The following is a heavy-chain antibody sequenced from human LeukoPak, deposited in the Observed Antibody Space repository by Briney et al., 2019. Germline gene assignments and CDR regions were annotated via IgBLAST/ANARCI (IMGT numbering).Heavy chain of an antibody. CDR2: INHSGST. CDR3: ARAGLEMATIFGY. Sequence: SETLSLTCAVYGGSFSGYYWSWIRQPPGKGLEWIGEINHSGSTNYNPSLKSRVTISVDTSKNQFSLKLSSVTAADTAVYYRARAGLEMATIFGYWGQGTLVTVSS. CDR1: GGSFSGYY. V-gene: IGHV4-34*01. J-gene: IGHJ4*02. D-gene: IGHD5-24*01.